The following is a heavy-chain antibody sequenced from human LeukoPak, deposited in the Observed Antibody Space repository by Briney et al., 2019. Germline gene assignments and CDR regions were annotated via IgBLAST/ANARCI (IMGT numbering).Heavy chain of an antibody. CDR2: IIPIFGTA. D-gene: IGHD1-26*01. Sequence: SVTVSCKASGGTFSSYAISWVRQAPGQGLEWMGGIIPIFGTANYAQKFQGRVTITADESTSTAYMELSSLRSEDTAVYYCARESGSYYDPLGAFDIWGQGTMVTVSS. CDR1: GGTFSSYA. J-gene: IGHJ3*02. V-gene: IGHV1-69*13. CDR3: ARESGSYYDPLGAFDI.